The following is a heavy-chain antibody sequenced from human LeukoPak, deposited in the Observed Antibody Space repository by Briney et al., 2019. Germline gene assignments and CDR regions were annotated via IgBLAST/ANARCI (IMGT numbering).Heavy chain of an antibody. V-gene: IGHV4-59*01. J-gene: IGHJ6*02. CDR1: GGSISSYY. CDR2: IYYSGST. CDR3: ARVRRPDLSSSWYLVGTYYYYYGMDV. D-gene: IGHD6-13*01. Sequence: SETLSLTCTVSGGSISSYYWSWIRQPPGKGLEWIGYIYYSGSTSYNPSLKSRVTISVDTSKNQFSLKLSSVTAADTAVYYCARVRRPDLSSSWYLVGTYYYYYGMDVWGQGTTVTVSS.